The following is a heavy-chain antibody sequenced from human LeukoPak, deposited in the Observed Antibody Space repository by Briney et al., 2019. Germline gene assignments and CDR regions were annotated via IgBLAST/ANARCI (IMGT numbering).Heavy chain of an antibody. D-gene: IGHD5-18*01. J-gene: IGHJ4*02. CDR2: IIPIFGTA. Sequence: ASVKVSCKASGGTFSSYAISWVRQAPGQGLEWMGGIIPIFGTANYAQKFQGRVTITADESTSTAYMELSSLRSEDTAVYYCAREGADGYSYGSLRYWGQGTLVTVSS. CDR1: GGTFSSYA. CDR3: AREGADGYSYGSLRY. V-gene: IGHV1-69*13.